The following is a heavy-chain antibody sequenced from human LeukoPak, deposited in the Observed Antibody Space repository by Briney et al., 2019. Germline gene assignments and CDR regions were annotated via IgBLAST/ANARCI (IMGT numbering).Heavy chain of an antibody. D-gene: IGHD6-13*01. V-gene: IGHV4-34*01. CDR3: ARRPPAAALYYFDY. CDR2: INHSGST. Sequence: SSETLSLTCAVYGGSFSGYYWSWIRQPPGKGLEWIGEINHSGSTNYNPSLKSRVTISVDTSKNQFSLKLSSVTAADTAVYYCARRPPAAALYYFDYWGQGTLVTVSS. CDR1: GGSFSGYY. J-gene: IGHJ4*02.